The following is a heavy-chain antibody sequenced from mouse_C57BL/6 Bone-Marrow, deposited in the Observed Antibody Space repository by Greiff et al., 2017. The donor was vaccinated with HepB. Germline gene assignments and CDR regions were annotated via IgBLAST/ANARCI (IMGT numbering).Heavy chain of an antibody. CDR2: IWTGGGK. D-gene: IGHD1-2*01. V-gene: IGHV2-9-1*01. Sequence: QVQLKQSGPGLVAPSQSLSITCTVSGFSFTSYAISWVRQPPGKGLEWLGVIWTGGGKNYNSALKSRLSISKDNSKSQVFLKMNSLQTDDTARYYCARVSLHLQDYYAMDYWGQGTSVTVSS. J-gene: IGHJ4*01. CDR1: GFSFTSYA. CDR3: ARVSLHLQDYYAMDY.